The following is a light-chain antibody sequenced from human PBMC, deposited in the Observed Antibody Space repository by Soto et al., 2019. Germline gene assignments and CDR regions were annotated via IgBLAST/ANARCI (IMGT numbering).Light chain of an antibody. Sequence: DIQMTQSPSTLSASVGDRVTITCRASQSISSWLAWYQQKPGKAPKLLIYKASSLESGVPSRFSGSGSGTEFTLTISSLQPDDFATYYCQQYNSYSWTFSQGTKVESK. V-gene: IGKV1-5*03. CDR1: QSISSW. J-gene: IGKJ1*01. CDR3: QQYNSYSWT. CDR2: KAS.